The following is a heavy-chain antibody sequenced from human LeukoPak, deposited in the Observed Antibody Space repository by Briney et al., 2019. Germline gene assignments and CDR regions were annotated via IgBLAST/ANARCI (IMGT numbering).Heavy chain of an antibody. CDR3: ARLVAVETNWFDT. V-gene: IGHV5-51*01. CDR2: IYSGDSDT. J-gene: IGHJ5*02. D-gene: IGHD6-19*01. CDR1: GYSFTSYW. Sequence: GESLKISCKGSGYSFTSYWIGLVRQVSGKGLEGRGIIYSGDSDTRYSPSFQGQVTISADKSISTAYLQWSSLKASDTAMYYCARLVAVETNWFDTWGQGTLVTVSS.